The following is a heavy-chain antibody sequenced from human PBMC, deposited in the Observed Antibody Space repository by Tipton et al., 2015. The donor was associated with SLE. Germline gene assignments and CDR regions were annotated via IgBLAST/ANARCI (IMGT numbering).Heavy chain of an antibody. CDR1: GGSITSGGYS. V-gene: IGHV4-30-2*01. J-gene: IGHJ4*02. D-gene: IGHD6-6*01. Sequence: TLSLTCDVSGGSITSGGYSWSWIRQPPGKGLEWIGYIYYSGRASYSPPPRSRVTMSVDRSKNQFSLKLNSVTAADTAVYFCARAEYHNTPFFDYWGQGIQVAVSS. CDR2: IYYSGRA. CDR3: ARAEYHNTPFFDY.